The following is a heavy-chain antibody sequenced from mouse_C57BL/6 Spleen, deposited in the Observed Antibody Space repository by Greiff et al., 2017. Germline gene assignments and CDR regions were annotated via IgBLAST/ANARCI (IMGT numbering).Heavy chain of an antibody. V-gene: IGHV1-55*01. J-gene: IGHJ2*01. CDR2: IYPGSGST. D-gene: IGHD2-2*01. CDR3: AKEGGYQYYFDD. Sequence: QVQLQQPGAELVKPGASVKMSCKASGYTFTSYWITWVKQRPGQGLEWIGDIYPGSGSTNYNEKFKSKATLTVDTSSSTAYMQLSSLTSEDSAVYYCAKEGGYQYYFDDWGQGTTPTVSS. CDR1: GYTFTSYW.